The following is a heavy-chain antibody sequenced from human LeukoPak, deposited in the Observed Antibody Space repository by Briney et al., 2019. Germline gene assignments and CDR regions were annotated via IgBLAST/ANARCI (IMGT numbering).Heavy chain of an antibody. CDR3: ATRRGWLLRGPFDI. V-gene: IGHV4-59*08. CDR2: TFYSGST. Sequence: SETLSLTCTVSGGSIRSYYWTWIRQAPGKELEWIGYTFYSGSTNYNPSLKSRVTISVDTSKNQFSLKLSSVTAADTAVYYCATRRGWLLRGPFDIWGQGTMVTVSS. D-gene: IGHD6-19*01. J-gene: IGHJ3*02. CDR1: GGSIRSYY.